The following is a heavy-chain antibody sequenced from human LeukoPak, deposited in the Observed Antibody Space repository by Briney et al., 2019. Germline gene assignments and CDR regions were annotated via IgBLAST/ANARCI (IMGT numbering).Heavy chain of an antibody. CDR2: IYSGGST. Sequence: QPGGSLRLSCAASGFTVSSNYMSWVRQAPGKGLEWVSIIYSGGSTYYADSVKGRFTISRHNSKNTLYLQMNSLRAEDTAVYYCAKDQRGAGGDWFDPWGQGTLVTVSS. J-gene: IGHJ5*02. CDR3: AKDQRGAGGDWFDP. D-gene: IGHD1-26*01. CDR1: GFTVSSNY. V-gene: IGHV3-53*04.